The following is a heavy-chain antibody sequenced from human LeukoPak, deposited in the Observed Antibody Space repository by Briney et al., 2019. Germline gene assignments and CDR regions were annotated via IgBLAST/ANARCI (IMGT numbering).Heavy chain of an antibody. Sequence: GGSLRLSCAASGFTFSNYGMHWVRQAPGKGLEWVAFIRSDGINKYHADSVKGRFTISRDNSKNTLYLQMNSLRAEDTAVYYCAKDEYYYGSGSYYSYFDYWGQGTLVTVSS. CDR1: GFTFSNYG. J-gene: IGHJ4*02. D-gene: IGHD3-10*01. V-gene: IGHV3-30*02. CDR2: IRSDGINK. CDR3: AKDEYYYGSGSYYSYFDY.